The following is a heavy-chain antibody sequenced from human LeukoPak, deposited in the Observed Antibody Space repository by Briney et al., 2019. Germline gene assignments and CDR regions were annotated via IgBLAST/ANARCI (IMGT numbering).Heavy chain of an antibody. CDR1: GGSFSGYY. J-gene: IGHJ3*02. Sequence: PSETLSLTCAVYGGSFSGYYWSWIRQPPGKGLEWIGEINHSGSTNYNPSLKSRVTISVDTSKNQFSLKLSSVTAAATAVYYCARGFSCSSTSCQRDDAFDIWGQGTMVTVSS. CDR2: INHSGST. D-gene: IGHD2-2*01. CDR3: ARGFSCSSTSCQRDDAFDI. V-gene: IGHV4-34*01.